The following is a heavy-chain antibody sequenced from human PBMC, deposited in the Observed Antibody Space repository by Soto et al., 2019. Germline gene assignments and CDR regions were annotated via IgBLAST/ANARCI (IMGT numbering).Heavy chain of an antibody. V-gene: IGHV3-30-3*01. D-gene: IGHD6-6*01. CDR3: ARDRGAARIHYYYGMDV. CDR2: ISYDGSNK. CDR1: GFTFSSYA. J-gene: IGHJ6*02. Sequence: PGGSLRLSCAASGFTFSSYAMHWVRQGPGKGLEWVAVISYDGSNKYYADSVKGRFTISRDNSKNTLYLQMNSLRAEDTAVYYCARDRGAARIHYYYGMDVWGQGTTVTVSS.